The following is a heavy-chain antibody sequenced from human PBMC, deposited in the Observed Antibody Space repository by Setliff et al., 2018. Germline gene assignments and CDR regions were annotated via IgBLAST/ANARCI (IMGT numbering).Heavy chain of an antibody. CDR3: VPQGPGYGNGWWTNWFDP. D-gene: IGHD6-19*01. CDR1: GFTFGSHA. J-gene: IGHJ5*02. CDR2: ISYDGSNQ. Sequence: GGSLRLSCAASGFTFGSHAMHWVRQAPGKGLEWVAVISYDGSNQYYADSVKGRFTIFRDISKNTLYLQMNSLRADDTAVYFCVPQGPGYGNGWWTNWFDPWGQGTLVTVSS. V-gene: IGHV3-30*07.